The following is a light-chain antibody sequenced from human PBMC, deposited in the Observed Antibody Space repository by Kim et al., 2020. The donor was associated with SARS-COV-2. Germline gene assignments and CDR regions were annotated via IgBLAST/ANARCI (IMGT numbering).Light chain of an antibody. CDR3: QSYDSSLTSSV. J-gene: IGLJ2*01. V-gene: IGLV1-40*01. CDR1: SSNIGAGYD. Sequence: RVTISCTGSSSNIGAGYDVYWYQHLPGTAPKLIIYDYSNRPSGVPDRFSGSKSGTSASLAITGLQAEDEADYYCQSYDSSLTSSVFGGGTQLTVL. CDR2: DYS.